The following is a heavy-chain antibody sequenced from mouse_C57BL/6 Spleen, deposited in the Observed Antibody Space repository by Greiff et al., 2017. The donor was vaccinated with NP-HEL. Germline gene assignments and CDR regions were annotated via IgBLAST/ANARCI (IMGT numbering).Heavy chain of an antibody. V-gene: IGHV2-2*01. CDR3: DRGKEYDYDDGAWFAY. CDR2: IWGGGST. Sequence: QVQLKESGPGLVQPSQSLSITCTVSGFSLTSYGVHWVRQSPGKGLEWLGVIWGGGSTDYNAAFISRLSISKDNSKSQVFFKMNSLQADDTAIYYCDRGKEYDYDDGAWFAYWGQGTLVTVSA. J-gene: IGHJ3*01. D-gene: IGHD2-4*01. CDR1: GFSLTSYG.